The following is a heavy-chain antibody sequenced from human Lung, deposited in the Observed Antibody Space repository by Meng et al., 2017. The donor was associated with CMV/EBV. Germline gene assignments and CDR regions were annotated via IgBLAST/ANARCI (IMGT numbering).Heavy chain of an antibody. J-gene: IGHJ4*02. CDR1: GYTFTGYY. V-gene: IGHV1-2*02. CDR3: ARMRHSSSWTFFDY. CDR2: INPNSGGT. Sequence: ASGYTFTGYYMPWVRQAPGRGREWMGWINPNSGGTNYAQKFQGRVTMTRDTSISTAYMELSRLRSDDTAVYYCARMRHSSSWTFFDYWGQGTLVTVSS. D-gene: IGHD6-13*01.